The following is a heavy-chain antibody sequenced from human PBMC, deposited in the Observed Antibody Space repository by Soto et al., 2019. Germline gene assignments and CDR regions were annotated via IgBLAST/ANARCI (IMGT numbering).Heavy chain of an antibody. CDR3: TSSYYYDSSGYYNY. Sequence: GGSLRLSCAASGFTFSGSAVHWVRQASGKGLEWVGRIRSKANSYATAYAASVKGRFTISRDDSKNTAYLQMNSLKTEDTAVYYCTSSYYYDSSGYYNYWGQGTLVTVSS. D-gene: IGHD3-22*01. CDR1: GFTFSGSA. J-gene: IGHJ4*02. V-gene: IGHV3-73*01. CDR2: IRSKANSYAT.